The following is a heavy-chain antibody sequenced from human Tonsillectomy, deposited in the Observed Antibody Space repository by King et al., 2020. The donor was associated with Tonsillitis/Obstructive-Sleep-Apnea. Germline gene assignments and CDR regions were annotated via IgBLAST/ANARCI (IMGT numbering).Heavy chain of an antibody. CDR2: ISYDGSNK. Sequence: VQLVESGGGVVQPGRSLRLSCAASGFTFSSYAMHWVRQAPGKGLEWVAFISYDGSNKYQADSVKGRFTISRDNSKNTLYLQMNSLRAEDTAVYYCARSTLRYFDWFRTYGMDVWAQGTTVTVSS. CDR1: GFTFSSYA. J-gene: IGHJ6*02. V-gene: IGHV3-30*04. D-gene: IGHD3-9*01. CDR3: ARSTLRYFDWFRTYGMDV.